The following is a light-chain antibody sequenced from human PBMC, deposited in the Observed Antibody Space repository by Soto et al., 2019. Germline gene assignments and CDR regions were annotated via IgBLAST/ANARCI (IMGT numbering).Light chain of an antibody. CDR3: QHYNSYSEA. V-gene: IGKV1-5*03. J-gene: IGKJ1*01. Sequence: DIQMTQSPSTLSGSVADRVTIACRASQSISSWLAWYQQKPGKAPKLLIYKASTVKSGAPSRCRGSGSATEFTLTISSLQPDDFATYYFQHYNSYSEAFGQGTKVDIK. CDR1: QSISSW. CDR2: KAS.